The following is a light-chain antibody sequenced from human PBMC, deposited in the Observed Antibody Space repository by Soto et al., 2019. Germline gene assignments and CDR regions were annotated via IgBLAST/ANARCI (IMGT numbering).Light chain of an antibody. Sequence: DIQMTQSPSSVSASIGDRVIITCRASQDIGTWLAWYQQKPGQVPNLLMYPAPSLHSGVPSRFSGSGSGTEFTLTISSLQPEDFATYYCQQANSFPPWTFGQGTKVDIK. CDR2: PAP. J-gene: IGKJ1*01. V-gene: IGKV1-12*01. CDR3: QQANSFPPWT. CDR1: QDIGTW.